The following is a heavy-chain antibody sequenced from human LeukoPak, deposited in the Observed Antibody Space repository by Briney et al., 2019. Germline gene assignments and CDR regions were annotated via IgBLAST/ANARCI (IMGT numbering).Heavy chain of an antibody. CDR2: IKPRYGTT. Sequence: SSVKVSFKASGYTFTRYYIHWVRQAPGQGLEWMEVIKPRYGTTTYGQQFQGRVTMTRDTSTSTVSMELSSQRYEDTAVYYCARAAALHYDFWSAYYTVDSRTKNAEYFQHWGQGTLVTVSS. V-gene: IGHV1-46*01. CDR3: ARAAALHYDFWSAYYTVDSRTKNAEYFQH. D-gene: IGHD3-3*01. CDR1: GYTFTRYY. J-gene: IGHJ1*01.